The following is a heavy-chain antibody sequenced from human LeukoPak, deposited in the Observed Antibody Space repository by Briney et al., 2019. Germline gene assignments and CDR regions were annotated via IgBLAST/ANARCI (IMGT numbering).Heavy chain of an antibody. V-gene: IGHV3-23*01. Sequence: GGSLRLFCAASGFTFSRYAMSWVRQAPGKGLEWVSAISGSGGSTYYADSVKGRSTISRDNSKNRLYLQMNSLRAEDTAVYYCAKITYYDILTGYLVAPYFDYWGQGTLVTVSS. CDR2: ISGSGGST. CDR3: AKITYYDILTGYLVAPYFDY. D-gene: IGHD3-9*01. CDR1: GFTFSRYA. J-gene: IGHJ4*02.